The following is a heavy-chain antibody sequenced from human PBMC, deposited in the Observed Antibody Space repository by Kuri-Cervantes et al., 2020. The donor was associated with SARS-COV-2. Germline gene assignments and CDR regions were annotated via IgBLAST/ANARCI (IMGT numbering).Heavy chain of an antibody. CDR1: GFTFSSYS. J-gene: IGHJ4*02. CDR2: ISSSSSTI. V-gene: IGHV3-48*02. D-gene: IGHD2-2*01. Sequence: GESLKISCAASGFTFSSYSMNRVRQAPGRGLAWVSYISSSSSTIYYADSVKGRFTISRDNAKNSLYLQMNSLRDEDTAVYYCARGRRGVPATVFDYWGQGTLVTVSS. CDR3: ARGRRGVPATVFDY.